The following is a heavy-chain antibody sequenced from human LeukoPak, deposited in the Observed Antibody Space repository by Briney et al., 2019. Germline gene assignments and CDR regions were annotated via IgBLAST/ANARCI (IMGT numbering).Heavy chain of an antibody. CDR1: GFTFSSYW. V-gene: IGHV3-7*01. CDR3: ARDLLYSSGWSDAFDI. Sequence: GGSLRLSCAASGFTFSSYWMSWVRQAPGKGPEWVANIKQGGSEKYYVDSVKGRFTISRDNAKNSLYLQMNSLRAEDTAVYYCARDLLYSSGWSDAFDIWGQGTMVTVSS. J-gene: IGHJ3*02. CDR2: IKQGGSEK. D-gene: IGHD6-19*01.